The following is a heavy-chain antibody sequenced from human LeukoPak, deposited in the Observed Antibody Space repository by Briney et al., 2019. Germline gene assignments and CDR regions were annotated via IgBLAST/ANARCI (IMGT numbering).Heavy chain of an antibody. D-gene: IGHD3-10*01. V-gene: IGHV3-23*01. CDR3: AKVGVRINSGDY. CDR2: ISGSGRSK. J-gene: IGHJ4*02. CDR1: GFIVSSNY. Sequence: GGSLRLSCAASGFIVSSNYMSWVRQAPGKGLEWVSAISGSGRSKFYADSVKGRFTISRDNAKNTLYLQMNSLRAEDTALYYCAKVGVRINSGDYWGQGTLVTVSS.